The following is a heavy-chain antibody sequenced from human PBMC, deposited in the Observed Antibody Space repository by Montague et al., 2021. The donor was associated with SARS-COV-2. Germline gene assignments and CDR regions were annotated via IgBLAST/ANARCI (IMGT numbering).Heavy chain of an antibody. D-gene: IGHD3-22*01. V-gene: IGHV4-31*03. CDR1: GGSISSGGYY. CDR2: IYYSGST. Sequence: TLPLTCTVSGGSISSGGYYWSWIRQHPGKGLEWIGYIYYSGSTYYNPSLKSRVTISVDTSKNQFSLKMSSVTAADTAVYYCARSPEPMIILIITSLNWYFDLWGRGTLVTVSS. J-gene: IGHJ2*01. CDR3: ARSPEPMIILIITSLNWYFDL.